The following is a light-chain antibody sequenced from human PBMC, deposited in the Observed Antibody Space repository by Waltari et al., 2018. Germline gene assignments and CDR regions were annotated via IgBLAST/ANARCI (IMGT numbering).Light chain of an antibody. CDR3: CSYTATSTLI. CDR1: SNDVGEYNF. CDR2: DVN. J-gene: IGLJ2*01. Sequence: QSALTQPASVSGSPGQSITISCTGSSNDVGEYNFVSWYQQHTGRAPKSLILDVNNRPSGVSSLFSGSKSGNTASLTISGLQAEDEADYYCCSYTATSTLIFGGGTKLTVL. V-gene: IGLV2-14*03.